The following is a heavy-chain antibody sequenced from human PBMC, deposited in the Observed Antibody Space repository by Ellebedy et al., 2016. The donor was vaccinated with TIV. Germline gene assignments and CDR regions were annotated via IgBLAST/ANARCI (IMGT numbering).Heavy chain of an antibody. CDR1: GGYLRTYY. Sequence: GSLRLXCTVSGGYLRTYYWSWIRQSPGKGLEWIGYIYYSGSTDYNPSLKSRVTISVDTSKNQFSLNLTSVTAADTALYYCARALAGSNKVTYHFGMDVWGQGTTVTVS. V-gene: IGHV4-59*01. D-gene: IGHD2-21*02. J-gene: IGHJ6*02. CDR2: IYYSGST. CDR3: ARALAGSNKVTYHFGMDV.